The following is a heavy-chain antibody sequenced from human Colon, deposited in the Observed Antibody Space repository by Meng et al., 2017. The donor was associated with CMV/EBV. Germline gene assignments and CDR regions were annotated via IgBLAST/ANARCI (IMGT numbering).Heavy chain of an antibody. CDR3: ARETPSSMIFGDYYGMDV. J-gene: IGHJ6*02. D-gene: IGHD3/OR15-3a*01. CDR2: IIPALETA. CDR1: GGIFTTYA. Sequence: SVKVSCKASGGIFTTYAISWLRQAPGQGLEWMGGIIPALETANYAQRFQGRLTITTDESTSVAYMELSSLRSEDTAVYYCARETPSSMIFGDYYGMDVWGQGTTVTVSS. V-gene: IGHV1-69*05.